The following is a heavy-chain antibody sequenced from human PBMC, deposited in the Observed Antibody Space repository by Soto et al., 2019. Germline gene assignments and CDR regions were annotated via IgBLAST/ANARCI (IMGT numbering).Heavy chain of an antibody. CDR2: ISYDGSNK. D-gene: IGHD2-15*01. V-gene: IGHV3-30-3*01. CDR1: GFTFSSYA. J-gene: IGHJ6*02. Sequence: QVQLVESGGGVVQPGRSLRLSCAASGFTFSSYAMHWVRQAPGKGLEWVAVISYDGSNKYYADSVKGRFTISRDNSKNTLDLQMNSRRAEDTAVYYCASIQTPPSGSSPRGAYYYYYGMDVWGQGTTVTVSS. CDR3: ASIQTPPSGSSPRGAYYYYYGMDV.